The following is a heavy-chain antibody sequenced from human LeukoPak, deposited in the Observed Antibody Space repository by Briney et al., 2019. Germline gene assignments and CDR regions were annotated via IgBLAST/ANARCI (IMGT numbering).Heavy chain of an antibody. CDR1: GGSVNSGSHY. V-gene: IGHV4-61*01. D-gene: IGHD5-12*01. Sequence: SETLSLTCTVSGGSVNSGSHYWCWIRQPPGKGLEWIGYIYYSGSTNYNPSLKSRATMSLDTSKNQFSLNLNSVTAADTAVYYCARDPGYSGIDYWGQGTLVTVPS. J-gene: IGHJ4*02. CDR2: IYYSGST. CDR3: ARDPGYSGIDY.